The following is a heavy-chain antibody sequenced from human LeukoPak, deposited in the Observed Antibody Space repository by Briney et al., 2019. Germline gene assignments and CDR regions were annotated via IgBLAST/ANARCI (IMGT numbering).Heavy chain of an antibody. J-gene: IGHJ4*02. CDR1: GGSISSSSYY. CDR2: IYYSGST. CDR3: ARETYYYDSDGYYVADY. Sequence: SETLSLTCTVSGGSISSSSYYWGWIRQPPGKGLEWIGSIYYSGSTYYNPSLKSRVTISVDTSKNQFSLKLSSVTAADTAVYYCARETYYYDSDGYYVADYWGQGTLVTVSS. D-gene: IGHD3-22*01. V-gene: IGHV4-39*07.